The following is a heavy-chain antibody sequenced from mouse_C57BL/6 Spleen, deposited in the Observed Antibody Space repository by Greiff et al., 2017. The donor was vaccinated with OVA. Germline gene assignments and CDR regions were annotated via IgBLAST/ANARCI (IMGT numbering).Heavy chain of an antibody. Sequence: VQLQQSGPELVKPGASVKMSCKASGYTFTDYNMHWVKQSHGKSLEWIGYINPNNGGTSYNQKFKGKATLTVNKSSSTAYMELRSLTSEDSAVYYCARVSYYYGSSYHYFDYWGQGTTLTVAS. V-gene: IGHV1-22*01. CDR3: ARVSYYYGSSYHYFDY. D-gene: IGHD1-1*01. CDR2: INPNNGGT. J-gene: IGHJ2*01. CDR1: GYTFTDYN.